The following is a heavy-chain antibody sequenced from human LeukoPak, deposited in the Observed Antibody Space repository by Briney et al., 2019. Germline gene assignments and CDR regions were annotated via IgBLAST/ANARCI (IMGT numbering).Heavy chain of an antibody. J-gene: IGHJ4*02. V-gene: IGHV4-39*01. Sequence: TETLSLTCTVSGGSISRNIYYWGWIRQPPGKGLEWVGNIYYSGTTYYNSSLKSRVSISVDTSKNQFFLQLGSVTAADTAVYYCARRQRYASGPYIDYWGQGTLVTVSS. D-gene: IGHD6-19*01. CDR2: IYYSGTT. CDR1: GGSISRNIYY. CDR3: ARRQRYASGPYIDY.